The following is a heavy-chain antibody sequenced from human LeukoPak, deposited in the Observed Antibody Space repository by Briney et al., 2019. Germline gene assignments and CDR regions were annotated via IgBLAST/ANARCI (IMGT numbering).Heavy chain of an antibody. V-gene: IGHV4-4*09. Sequence: SETLSLTCAVSGGAISSNYWSWIRQPPGKGLERIGYIHTSGSTNYIPSLKSRVTISVDTSKNQFSLKLSSVTAADTAVYYCARLVYSLDGSGYNWFDPWGQGTLVTVSS. CDR3: ARLVYSLDGSGYNWFDP. CDR1: GGAISSNY. J-gene: IGHJ5*02. D-gene: IGHD2-15*01. CDR2: IHTSGST.